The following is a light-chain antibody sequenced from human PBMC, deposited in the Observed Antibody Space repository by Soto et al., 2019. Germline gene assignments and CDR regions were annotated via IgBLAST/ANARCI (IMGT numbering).Light chain of an antibody. CDR1: QSISNL. J-gene: IGKJ5*01. Sequence: DIQMTQSPSTLSASVGDRVTITCRASQSISNLLAWYQQKPGRAPTLLIYKASTLESGVPSRFSGRTSGTEFTLTISSLQPDDVATYYCQQYSSYPLTFGQGTRLEIK. CDR3: QQYSSYPLT. V-gene: IGKV1-5*03. CDR2: KAS.